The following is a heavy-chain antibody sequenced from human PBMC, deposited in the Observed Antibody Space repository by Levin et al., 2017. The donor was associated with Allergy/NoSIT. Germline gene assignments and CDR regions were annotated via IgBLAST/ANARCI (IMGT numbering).Heavy chain of an antibody. J-gene: IGHJ4*02. Sequence: PAGGSLRLSCSASGFTFSSFAMNWVRLPPGKGLEWVSGISGGGDSTFYADSVKGRFTIYRDNSKNTVYLQTASLRTEDTAIYFCAKDQGEAVTGLFDYWGQGTLVTVSS. CDR2: ISGGGDST. CDR3: AKDQGEAVTGLFDY. V-gene: IGHV3-23*01. CDR1: GFTFSSFA. D-gene: IGHD6-19*01.